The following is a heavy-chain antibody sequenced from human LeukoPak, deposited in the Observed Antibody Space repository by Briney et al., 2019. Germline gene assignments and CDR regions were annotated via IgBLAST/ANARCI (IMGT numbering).Heavy chain of an antibody. D-gene: IGHD4-11*01. Sequence: GASVKVSCKASRYTFTSYAMHWVRQAPGQRLEWMGWINAGNGNTKYSQKFQGRVTITRDTSASTAYMELSSLRSEDTAVYYCARPLNSNYVPLFDPWGQGTLVTVSS. CDR2: INAGNGNT. V-gene: IGHV1-3*01. CDR1: RYTFTSYA. J-gene: IGHJ5*02. CDR3: ARPLNSNYVPLFDP.